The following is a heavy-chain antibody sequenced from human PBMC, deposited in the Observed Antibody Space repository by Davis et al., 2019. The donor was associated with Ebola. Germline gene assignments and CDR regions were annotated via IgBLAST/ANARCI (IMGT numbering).Heavy chain of an antibody. CDR3: ARDRVYFDY. CDR1: GFTFADYA. Sequence: PGGSLRLSCAASGFTFADYAMHWVRQAPGKGLEWVSGISWNSGSIGYADSVKGRFTISRDNAKNSLYLQMNSLRAEDTAVYYCARDRVYFDYWGQGTLVTVSS. CDR2: ISWNSGSI. J-gene: IGHJ4*02. V-gene: IGHV3-9*01.